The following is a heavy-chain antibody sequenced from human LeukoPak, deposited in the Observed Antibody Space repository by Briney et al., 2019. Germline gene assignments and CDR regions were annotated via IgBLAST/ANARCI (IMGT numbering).Heavy chain of an antibody. CDR2: LSGSIGSA. CDR1: GFTLSSSA. D-gene: IGHD2/OR15-2a*01. V-gene: IGHV3-23*01. Sequence: TGGSLRLSCEASGFTLSSSAMSWVRQAPGKGLEWVSGLSGSIGSAYHADSVKGRFTISRDNSKNTLYLQMNNLRAEDTAVYYCAKHDGLSPFLEFFHHWGQGTLVIASS. CDR3: AKHDGLSPFLEFFHH. J-gene: IGHJ1*01.